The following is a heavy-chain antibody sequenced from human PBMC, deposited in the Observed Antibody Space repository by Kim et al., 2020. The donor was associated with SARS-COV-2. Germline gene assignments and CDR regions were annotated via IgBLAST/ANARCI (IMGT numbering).Heavy chain of an antibody. D-gene: IGHD6-13*01. CDR2: ISGSGGST. Sequence: GGSLRLSCAASGFTFSSYAMSWVRQAPGKGLEWVSAISGSGGSTYYADSVKGRFTISRDNSKNTLYLQMNSLRAEDTAVYYCAKGPYSSSWEILDYWGQGTLVTVSS. J-gene: IGHJ4*02. CDR3: AKGPYSSSWEILDY. V-gene: IGHV3-23*01. CDR1: GFTFSSYA.